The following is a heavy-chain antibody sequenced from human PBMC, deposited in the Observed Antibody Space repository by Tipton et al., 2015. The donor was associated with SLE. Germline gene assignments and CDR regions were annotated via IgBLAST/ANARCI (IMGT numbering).Heavy chain of an antibody. CDR2: ISGSGGST. CDR1: GFTFSSYA. Sequence: GSLRLSCAAPGFTFSSYAMSWVRQAPGKGLEWVSAISGSGGSTYYADSVKGRFTISRDNSKNTLYLQMNSLRAEDTAVYYCAKDRVAAAEDYYGMDVWGQGTTVTVSS. CDR3: AKDRVAAAEDYYGMDV. V-gene: IGHV3-23*01. D-gene: IGHD6-13*01. J-gene: IGHJ6*02.